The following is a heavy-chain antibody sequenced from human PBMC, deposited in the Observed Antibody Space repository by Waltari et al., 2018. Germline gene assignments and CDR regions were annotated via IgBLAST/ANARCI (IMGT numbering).Heavy chain of an antibody. CDR3: ARARDYYDSSGYSY. CDR1: GYTFTGSY. J-gene: IGHJ4*02. CDR2: INPNSGGT. Sequence: QVQLVQSGAEVKKPGASVKVSCKASGYTFTGSYMHWVRPAPGQGLEWMGWINPNSGGTNYAQKFQGRVTMTRDTSISTAYMELSRLRSDDTAVYYCARARDYYDSSGYSYWGQGTLVTVSS. V-gene: IGHV1-2*02. D-gene: IGHD3-22*01.